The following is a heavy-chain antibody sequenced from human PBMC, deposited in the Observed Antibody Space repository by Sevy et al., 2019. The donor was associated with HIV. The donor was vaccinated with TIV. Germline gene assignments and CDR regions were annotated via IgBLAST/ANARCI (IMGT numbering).Heavy chain of an antibody. Sequence: ASVKVSCKTSASTFTAYYMHWLRQAPGQGLEWMGWINPNSDGTKYAQRFQDRVSMTADTSISTAYMELSRLTSDDTAVYYCARDRVIFGGGGGLDVWGQGTTVTVSS. CDR3: ARDRVIFGGGGGLDV. J-gene: IGHJ6*02. V-gene: IGHV1-2*02. CDR1: ASTFTAYY. D-gene: IGHD3-3*02. CDR2: INPNSDGT.